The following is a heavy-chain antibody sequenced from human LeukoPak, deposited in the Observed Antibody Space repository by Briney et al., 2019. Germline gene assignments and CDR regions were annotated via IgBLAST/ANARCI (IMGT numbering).Heavy chain of an antibody. CDR2: MSGSGYHTYYADSDKT. CDR1: GFDFNNYA. Sequence: PGGSLRLSCAASGFDFNNYAMSWVRQGPGKRLEWVSAMSGSGYHTYYADSDKTYYADSVKGRFTISRDNSKSTVYLHMNNLRLEDTAIYYCAKGAAIDHWAQGTLVTVSS. CDR3: AKGAAIDH. J-gene: IGHJ4*02. V-gene: IGHV3-23*01.